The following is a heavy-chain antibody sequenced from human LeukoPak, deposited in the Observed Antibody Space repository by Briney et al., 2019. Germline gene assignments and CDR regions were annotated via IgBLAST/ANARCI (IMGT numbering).Heavy chain of an antibody. D-gene: IGHD6-13*01. J-gene: IGHJ4*02. CDR1: GYTFSSYG. CDR2: INPNSGDT. V-gene: IGHV1-18*01. Sequence: ASVKVSCKASGYTFSSYGITWVRQAPGQGLEWMGWINPNSGDTNYAQKFQGRVTMTRDMSTSTVYMELSSLRSEDTAVYYCAREGIRQGFDYWGQGTLVTVSS. CDR3: AREGIRQGFDY.